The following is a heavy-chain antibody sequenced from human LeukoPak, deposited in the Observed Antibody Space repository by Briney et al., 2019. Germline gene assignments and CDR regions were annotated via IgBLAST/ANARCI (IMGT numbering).Heavy chain of an antibody. D-gene: IGHD2-8*01. CDR1: GCSFTSYW. CDR2: IYPCDSYS. Sequence: GEALKISCKGSGCSFTSYWIAWGRRMPGKGLEWMGIIYPCDSYSRYSPSFHCHVTISASNSINPASLQSSSLQASDPAMYYCARHRDCTNGLCYSIDYWGQGTLVPVSS. CDR3: ARHRDCTNGLCYSIDY. J-gene: IGHJ4*02. V-gene: IGHV5-51*01.